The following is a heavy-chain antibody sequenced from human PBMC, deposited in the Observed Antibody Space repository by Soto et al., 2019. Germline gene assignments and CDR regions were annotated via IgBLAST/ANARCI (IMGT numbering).Heavy chain of an antibody. V-gene: IGHV4-39*01. Sequence: SETLSLTCTVSGGSISSSSYYWGWIRQPPGKGLEWIGSIYYSGSTYYNPSLKSRVTISVDTSKNQFSLKLSSVTAADTAVYYCERRRSSWYVDPWGQGTLVTVSS. CDR1: GGSISSSSYY. J-gene: IGHJ5*02. CDR3: ERRRSSWYVDP. D-gene: IGHD6-13*01. CDR2: IYYSGST.